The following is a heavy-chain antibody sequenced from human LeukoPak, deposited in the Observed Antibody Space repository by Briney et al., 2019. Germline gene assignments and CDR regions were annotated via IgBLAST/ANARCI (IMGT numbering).Heavy chain of an antibody. V-gene: IGHV3-64*01. J-gene: IGHJ4*02. CDR3: ARVGYGYSLTYLDY. CDR2: ISSNGGST. D-gene: IGHD3-22*01. CDR1: GFTFSSYA. Sequence: GGSLRLSCAASGFTFSSYAMQWVRQAPGKGLEYVSAISSNGGSTYYANSVKGRFTISRDNSKNTLYLQMGSLRADDMAVYYCARVGYGYSLTYLDYWGQGTLVTVSS.